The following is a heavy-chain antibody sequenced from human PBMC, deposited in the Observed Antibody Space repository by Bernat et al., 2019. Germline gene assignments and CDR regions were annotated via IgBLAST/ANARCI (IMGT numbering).Heavy chain of an antibody. Sequence: QVQLVQSGAEVKKPGSSVKVSCKASGGTFSSYTISWVRQAPGQGLEWMGRIIPILGIANYAQKFQGRVTITADKSTSTAYMELSSLRSEDTAVYYCARDSYGAAGTDYWGQEPWSPSPQ. V-gene: IGHV1-69*08. CDR1: GGTFSSYT. CDR3: ARDSYGAAGTDY. CDR2: IIPILGIA. D-gene: IGHD6-13*01. J-gene: IGHJ4*01.